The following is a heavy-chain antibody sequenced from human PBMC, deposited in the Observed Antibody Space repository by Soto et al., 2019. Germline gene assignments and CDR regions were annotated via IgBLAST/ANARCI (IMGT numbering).Heavy chain of an antibody. J-gene: IGHJ5*02. D-gene: IGHD6-6*01. CDR1: GYTFTDYR. V-gene: IGHV1-46*01. Sequence: QVQLVQSGVEVKKPGASVKVSCKASGYTFTDYRMIWVRQAPGQGLEWMGIINPSGGSTNYAPNFQGRVTLTRDSFTSTVYMELSNLSSEDTAVYYCARPAGRLANWFDPWGQGTLVTVSS. CDR3: ARPAGRLANWFDP. CDR2: INPSGGST.